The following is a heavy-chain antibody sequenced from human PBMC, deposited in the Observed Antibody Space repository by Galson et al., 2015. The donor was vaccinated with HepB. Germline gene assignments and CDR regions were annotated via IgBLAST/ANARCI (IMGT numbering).Heavy chain of an antibody. CDR2: ISWNSGSI. CDR3: AKGYCSSISCFYYMDV. CDR1: GFTFDDYA. V-gene: IGHV3-9*01. Sequence: LRLSCAASGFTFDDYAMHWVRQAPGKSLEWVSGISWNSGSIGYADSVKGRFTISRDNAKNSLYLQMNSLRAEDTALYYCAKGYCSSISCFYYMDVRGKGTTVTVSS. D-gene: IGHD2-2*01. J-gene: IGHJ6*03.